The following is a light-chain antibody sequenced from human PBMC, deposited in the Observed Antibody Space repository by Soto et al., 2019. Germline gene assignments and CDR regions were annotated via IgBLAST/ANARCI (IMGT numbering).Light chain of an antibody. CDR3: QQLKSNLIT. Sequence: DIQMTQSPSSVSASVGDRVTITCLASQDISSWLAWYQQKPGKAPKIMIYAASSLQGGVPSRFSGSGSGTEFTLTISSLQPEDFATYYCQQLKSNLITFGQGTRLEI. J-gene: IGKJ5*01. V-gene: IGKV1-12*01. CDR2: AAS. CDR1: QDISSW.